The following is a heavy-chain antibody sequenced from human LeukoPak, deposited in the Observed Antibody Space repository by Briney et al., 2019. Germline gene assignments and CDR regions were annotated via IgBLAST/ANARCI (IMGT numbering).Heavy chain of an antibody. CDR1: GLTFNTHA. CDR3: AKDQGYSYYYLDY. J-gene: IGHJ4*02. D-gene: IGHD5-18*01. CDR2: INGNGAST. Sequence: GGSLRPSCAASGLTFNTHAMSWVRQAPGKGLEWVSGINGNGASTYYSDSVKGRFTISRDNSKNTLYLQMSSLRAEDTAVYYCAKDQGYSYYYLDYWGQGTLVTVSS. V-gene: IGHV3-23*01.